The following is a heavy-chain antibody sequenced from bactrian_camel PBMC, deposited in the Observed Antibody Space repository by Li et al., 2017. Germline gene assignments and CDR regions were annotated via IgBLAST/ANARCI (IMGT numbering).Heavy chain of an antibody. CDR1: GFTFSSYG. CDR2: INSGGGTT. V-gene: IGHV3S40*01. Sequence: VQLVESGGVLVQPGGSLRVSCEASGFTFSSYGMSWVRQASGKGLEWVSGINSGGGTTYYSDSVKGRFTISRDNDKNTLYLRLNVLKAEDTAMYYCVGGPDGGAWNGTGPWGQGTQVTVS. CDR3: VGGPDGGAWNGTGP. D-gene: IGHD7*01. J-gene: IGHJ6*01.